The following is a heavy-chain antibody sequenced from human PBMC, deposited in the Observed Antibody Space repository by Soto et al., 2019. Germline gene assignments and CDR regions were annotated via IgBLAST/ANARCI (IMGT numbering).Heavy chain of an antibody. V-gene: IGHV1-18*01. Sequence: QVQLVQSGAEVKEPGASVKVSCKASGYTLSTYGISWVRQAPGQGLEWMGWISAYNGSTNYADKLQGRVTMTTDTSTSTAYMELRSLRSDDPAVYYCARVTQGTVTSDFWGQGTLVSVSS. CDR3: ARVTQGTVTSDF. CDR2: ISAYNGST. D-gene: IGHD4-17*01. CDR1: GYTLSTYG. J-gene: IGHJ4*02.